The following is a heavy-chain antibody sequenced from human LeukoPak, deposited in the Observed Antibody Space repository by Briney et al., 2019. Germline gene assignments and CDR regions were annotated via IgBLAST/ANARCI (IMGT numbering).Heavy chain of an antibody. V-gene: IGHV4-59*01. CDR2: IYYSGST. Sequence: SETLSLTYTVSGGSISSYYWSWIRQPPGKGLEWIGYIYYSGSTNYNPSLKSRVTISVDTSKNQFSLKLSSVTAADTAVYYCARMYYYDSSGYPFDYWGQGTLVTVSS. CDR3: ARMYYYDSSGYPFDY. CDR1: GGSISSYY. J-gene: IGHJ4*02. D-gene: IGHD3-22*01.